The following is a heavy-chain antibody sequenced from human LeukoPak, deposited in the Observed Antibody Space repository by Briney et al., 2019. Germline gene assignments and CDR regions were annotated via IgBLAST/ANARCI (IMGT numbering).Heavy chain of an antibody. D-gene: IGHD3-16*01. Sequence: GGSLRLSCAASGFTFSNAWMSWVRQAPGKGLEWVGRIKSKTDGGTTDYAAPVKGRSTISRDDSKNTLYLQMNSLKTEDTAVYYCTTARWAGGIDYWGQGTLVTVSS. J-gene: IGHJ4*02. CDR3: TTARWAGGIDY. CDR2: IKSKTDGGTT. V-gene: IGHV3-15*01. CDR1: GFTFSNAW.